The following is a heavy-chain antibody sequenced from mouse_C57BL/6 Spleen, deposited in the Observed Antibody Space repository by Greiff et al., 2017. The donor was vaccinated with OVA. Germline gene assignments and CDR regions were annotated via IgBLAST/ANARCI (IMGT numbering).Heavy chain of an antibody. V-gene: IGHV1-72*01. CDR1: GYTFTSYW. CDR2: IDPNSGGT. CDR3: ARYYGYDGPWFAY. D-gene: IGHD2-2*01. J-gene: IGHJ3*01. Sequence: LQQPGAELVKPGASVKLSCKASGYTFTSYWMHWVKQRPGRGLEWIGRIDPNSGGTKYNEKFKGKATLTVDKPSSTAYMQLSSLTSEDSAVYYCARYYGYDGPWFAYWGQGTLVTVSA.